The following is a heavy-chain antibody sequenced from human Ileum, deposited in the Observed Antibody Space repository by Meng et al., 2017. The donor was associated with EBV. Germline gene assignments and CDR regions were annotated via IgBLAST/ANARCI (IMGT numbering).Heavy chain of an antibody. CDR2: IYYSGTT. CDR1: GGSFSSRKYY. CDR3: ASRELAPFDY. Sequence: QRPLLEAGPGLVKPSETLSLTCSVSGGSFSSRKYYWGWIRQPPGKALEWIASIYYSGTTYYNPSLQSRVSISVDKSKNQVSLNMTSMTAADTAVYYCASRELAPFDYWGQGTLVTVSS. D-gene: IGHD1-26*01. V-gene: IGHV4-39*07. J-gene: IGHJ4*02.